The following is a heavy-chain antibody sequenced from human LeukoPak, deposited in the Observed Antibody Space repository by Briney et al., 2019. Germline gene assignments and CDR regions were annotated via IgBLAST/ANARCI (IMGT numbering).Heavy chain of an antibody. CDR1: GDSVSSGYY. J-gene: IGHJ4*02. D-gene: IGHD3-16*01. Sequence: SETLSFTCTVSGDSVSSGYYWGWIRQPPGKGLEWIGSIYHSGSTYYNPSLKSRVTISVDASKNQFSLKLSSVTAADTAVYYCANRWRASSYYFDYWGQGTLVTVSS. V-gene: IGHV4-38-2*02. CDR2: IYHSGST. CDR3: ANRWRASSYYFDY.